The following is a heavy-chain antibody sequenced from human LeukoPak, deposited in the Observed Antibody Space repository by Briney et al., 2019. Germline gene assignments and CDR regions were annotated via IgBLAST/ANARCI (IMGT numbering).Heavy chain of an antibody. J-gene: IGHJ5*02. CDR3: ARDRWGAWFDP. CDR2: IYSGGST. Sequence: PGGSLRLSCAVSGLTLSNYWMSWVRQAPGKGLEWVSVIYSGGSTYYADSVKGRFTISRDNSKNTVYLQMNSLRAEDTAVYYCARDRWGAWFDPWGQGTLVTVSS. CDR1: GLTLSNYW. V-gene: IGHV3-66*01. D-gene: IGHD3-16*01.